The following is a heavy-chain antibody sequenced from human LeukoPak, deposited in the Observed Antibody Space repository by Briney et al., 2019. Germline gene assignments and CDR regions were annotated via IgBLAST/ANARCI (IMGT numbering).Heavy chain of an antibody. V-gene: IGHV3-33*01. CDR3: ARAPTSYYYFYY. Sequence: PGGSLRLSCAASGFTFSSYGMRWVRQAPGKGLEWVAVIWYDGSNKYYADSVKGRFTISRDNSKNTLYLQMNSLRAEDTAVYYCARAPTSYYYFYYWGQGTLVTVSS. J-gene: IGHJ4*02. CDR2: IWYDGSNK. D-gene: IGHD1-26*01. CDR1: GFTFSSYG.